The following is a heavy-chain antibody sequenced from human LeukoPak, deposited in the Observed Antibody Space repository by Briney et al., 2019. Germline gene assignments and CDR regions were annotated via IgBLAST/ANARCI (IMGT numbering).Heavy chain of an antibody. CDR2: IYTSGST. J-gene: IGHJ1*01. Sequence: SETLSLTCTVSGGSISSYYWSWIRQPPGKGLEWIGRIYTSGSTNYNPSLKSRVTISVDTSKNQFSLKLSSVTAADTAVYYCARSQAVVVPAAMWQYFQHWGQGTLVTVSS. CDR1: GGSISSYY. CDR3: ARSQAVVVPAAMWQYFQH. D-gene: IGHD2-2*01. V-gene: IGHV4-4*08.